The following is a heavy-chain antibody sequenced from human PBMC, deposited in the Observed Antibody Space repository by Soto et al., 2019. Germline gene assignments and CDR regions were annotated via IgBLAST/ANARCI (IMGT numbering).Heavy chain of an antibody. CDR1: GFTFSSYG. J-gene: IGHJ6*02. CDR3: ARDRLYRAGWIDV. Sequence: QVQLVDAGGGVVQPGRSLRLSCAASGFTFSSYGMHWVRQDPGKGLEWVAVISSDGSDKYYADSVKGRFTISRDTSMHSLYVQLHSMIAEYMSFYYSARDRLYRAGWIDVCGQGTTVTVSS. V-gene: IGHV3-30-3*01. D-gene: IGHD5-12*01. CDR2: ISSDGSDK.